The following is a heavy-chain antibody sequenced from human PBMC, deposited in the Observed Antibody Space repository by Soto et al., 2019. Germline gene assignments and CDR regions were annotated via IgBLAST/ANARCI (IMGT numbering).Heavy chain of an antibody. V-gene: IGHV3-30*03. CDR2: ISYDGSNK. CDR1: GFTFSSYG. CDR3: AASKVTTSNGEY. Sequence: GGSLRLSCAASGFTFSSYGMHWVRQAPGKGLEWVAVISYDGSNKYYADSVKGRFTISRDNSKNTLYLQMNSLRAEDTAVYYCAASKVTTSNGEYWGQGTLVTVSS. J-gene: IGHJ4*02. D-gene: IGHD4-17*01.